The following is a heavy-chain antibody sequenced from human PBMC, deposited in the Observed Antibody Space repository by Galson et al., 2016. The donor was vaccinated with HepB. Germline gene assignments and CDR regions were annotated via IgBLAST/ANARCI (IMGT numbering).Heavy chain of an antibody. V-gene: IGHV1-18*01. Sequence: SVKVSCKAPGYSFTNYGINWVRQAPGQGLEWMGWISPYNGNPYYEPKLQGRVTMTTDTSTSTAYMELRSLRSDDTSVYYCARASGWFGELCIWGQWTMVTVSS. J-gene: IGHJ3*02. CDR2: ISPYNGNP. CDR1: GYSFTNYG. CDR3: ARASGWFGELCI. D-gene: IGHD3-10*01.